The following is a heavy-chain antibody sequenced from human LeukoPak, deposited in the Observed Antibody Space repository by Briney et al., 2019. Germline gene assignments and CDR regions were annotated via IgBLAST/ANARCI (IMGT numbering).Heavy chain of an antibody. CDR1: GYTFTGYY. V-gene: IGHV1-2*06. D-gene: IGHD5-24*01. Sequence: ASVKVSCKASGYTFTGYYMHWVRQAPGQGLEWMGRINPNSGGTNYARKFQGRVTMTRDTSISTAYMELSRLRSDDTAVYYCARGRSERWLQSSFDYWGQGTLVTVSS. CDR3: ARGRSERWLQSSFDY. CDR2: INPNSGGT. J-gene: IGHJ4*02.